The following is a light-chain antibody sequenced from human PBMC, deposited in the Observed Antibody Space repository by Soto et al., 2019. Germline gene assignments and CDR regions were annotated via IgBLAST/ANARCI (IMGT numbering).Light chain of an antibody. V-gene: IGKV1-27*01. J-gene: IGKJ1*01. Sequence: DIQMTQSPSSLSASVGDRVTLTCRASQGISNYLAWYQQKPGKVPKLLIYAASTLQSAVPSRFSGSGSGTDFTLTISSLQPEDVATYYCQKYNSAPWTFGQGTKVEIK. CDR2: AAS. CDR3: QKYNSAPWT. CDR1: QGISNY.